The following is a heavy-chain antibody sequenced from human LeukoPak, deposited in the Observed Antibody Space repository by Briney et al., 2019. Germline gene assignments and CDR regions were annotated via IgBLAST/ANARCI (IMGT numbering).Heavy chain of an antibody. V-gene: IGHV3-33*01. Sequence: GGSLRLSCAASGFTFSNYVMHWVRQAPGKGLEWVAVIWYDGSNIYYAESVKGRFTISRDNSKNTLYLQMNSLRVEDTAVYYCARAVGAAASYFDYWGQGTLVTVSS. J-gene: IGHJ4*02. CDR1: GFTFSNYV. D-gene: IGHD6-13*01. CDR3: ARAVGAAASYFDY. CDR2: IWYDGSNI.